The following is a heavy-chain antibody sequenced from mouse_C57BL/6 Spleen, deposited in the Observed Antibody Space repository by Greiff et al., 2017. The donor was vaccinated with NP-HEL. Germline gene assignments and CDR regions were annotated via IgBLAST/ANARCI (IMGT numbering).Heavy chain of an antibody. CDR1: GFTFSDYG. CDR2: ISSGSSTI. V-gene: IGHV5-17*01. D-gene: IGHD2-5*01. Sequence: DVQLVESGGGLVKPGGSLKLSCAASGFTFSDYGMHWVRQAPEKGLEWVAYISSGSSTIYYADTVKGRFTISRDNAKNTLFLQMTSLRSEDTAMYYCARRSNYEDYAMDYWGQGTSVTVSS. J-gene: IGHJ4*01. CDR3: ARRSNYEDYAMDY.